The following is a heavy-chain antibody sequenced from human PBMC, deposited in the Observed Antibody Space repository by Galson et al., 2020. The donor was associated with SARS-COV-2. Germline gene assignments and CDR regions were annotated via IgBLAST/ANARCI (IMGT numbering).Heavy chain of an antibody. CDR1: GFTFDDYA. CDR3: AKDIGYSSGCPDY. Sequence: GGSLRLSCAASGFTFDDYAMHWVRQAPGKGLEWVPGISWNSSSIGYADSVKGRFTISRENAKNSLYLQMNSLRAEATALYYCAKDIGYSSGCPDYWGQGARVTVSS. D-gene: IGHD6-19*01. J-gene: IGHJ4*02. CDR2: ISWNSSSI. V-gene: IGHV3-9*01.